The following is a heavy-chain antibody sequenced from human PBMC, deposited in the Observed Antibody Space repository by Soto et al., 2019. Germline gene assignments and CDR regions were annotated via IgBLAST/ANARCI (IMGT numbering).Heavy chain of an antibody. CDR1: DGSISSSDYL. V-gene: IGHV4-39*01. J-gene: IGHJ4*02. D-gene: IGHD2-21*01. CDR2: FYYSGST. CDR3: AREGFRGGAFDS. Sequence: QLQLQESGPGLVKPSETLSLTCTVADGSISSSDYLWGWIRQPPGKGLEWIGNFYYSGSTNYSPSLKRRVTISGHTSKNQFSLGLSSVTAGDTAIYYCAREGFRGGAFDSWGQGTLVTVSS.